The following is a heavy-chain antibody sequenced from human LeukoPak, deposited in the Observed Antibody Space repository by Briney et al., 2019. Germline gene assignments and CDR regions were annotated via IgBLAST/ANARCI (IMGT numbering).Heavy chain of an antibody. Sequence: SETLSLTCTVSGGSVSSGSYYWTWIRQPPGKGLEWIGHIYDRGTTNYYPSFKSRVTISVDTSKNQFSLKLRSVTAADTAMYYCARHNRGLDVWGQGTTVTASS. V-gene: IGHV4-61*01. CDR1: GGSVSSGSYY. D-gene: IGHD1-1*01. CDR2: IYDRGTT. CDR3: ARHNRGLDV. J-gene: IGHJ6*02.